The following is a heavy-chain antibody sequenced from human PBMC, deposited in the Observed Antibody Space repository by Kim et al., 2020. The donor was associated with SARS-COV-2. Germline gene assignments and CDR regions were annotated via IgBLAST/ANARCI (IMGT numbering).Heavy chain of an antibody. D-gene: IGHD3-10*01. J-gene: IGHJ4*02. CDR3: AKRIRGHKTFDY. Sequence: GGSLRLSCAASGFTFSNFGMSWVRQAPGGGREWLSNIREMGGRQYYGDPVKGLFTISRDNAKNSLHLQMNSLRAEDTAVYYCAKRIRGHKTFDYWGQGTLVTVSS. CDR1: GFTFSNFG. V-gene: IGHV3-7*01. CDR2: IREMGGRQ.